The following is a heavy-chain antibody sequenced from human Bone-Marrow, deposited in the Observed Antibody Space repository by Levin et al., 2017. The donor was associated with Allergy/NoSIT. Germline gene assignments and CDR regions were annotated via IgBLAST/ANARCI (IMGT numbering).Heavy chain of an antibody. V-gene: IGHV1-24*01. CDR1: GYSLREVS. Sequence: ASVKVSCKVSGYSLREVSMHWVRQTPGKGPEWMGGFDPEDGKIVSAHKFQGRVTMTEDTSTDTVYMELSSLTSDDTAVYYCATDTVEDYDFWTGYDHYHGLDVWGQGTTVIVSS. CDR3: ATDTVEDYDFWTGYDHYHGLDV. D-gene: IGHD3-3*01. CDR2: FDPEDGKI. J-gene: IGHJ6*02.